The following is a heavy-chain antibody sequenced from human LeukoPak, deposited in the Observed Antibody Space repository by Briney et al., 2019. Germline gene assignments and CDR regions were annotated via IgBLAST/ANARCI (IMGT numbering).Heavy chain of an antibody. CDR1: GFTFSSYG. D-gene: IGHD1-7*01. CDR2: IRYDGSNK. J-gene: IGHJ4*02. CDR3: AKLGGAGTNVGY. Sequence: GGSLRFSYAASGFTFSSYGMHWVRQAPGKGLEWVAFIRYDGSNKYYADSVKGRFTISRDNSKNTLYLQMNSLRAEDTAVYYCAKLGGAGTNVGYWGQGTLVTVSS. V-gene: IGHV3-30*02.